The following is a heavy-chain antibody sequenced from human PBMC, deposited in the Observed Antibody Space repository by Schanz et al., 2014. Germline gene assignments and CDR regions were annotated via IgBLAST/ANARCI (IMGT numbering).Heavy chain of an antibody. CDR3: ARDRPSGYALDF. Sequence: QVQLVESGGGLVKPGGSLRLSCAASGFRFRDYYMSWIRQAPGKGLEWISKISDSGRTIVYADSMKGRFTISRDNAKSSLYLQMSSLRDEDTAVYYCARDRPSGYALDFWGQGTLVTVSS. CDR1: GFRFRDYY. CDR2: ISDSGRTI. V-gene: IGHV3-11*04. D-gene: IGHD5-12*01. J-gene: IGHJ4*02.